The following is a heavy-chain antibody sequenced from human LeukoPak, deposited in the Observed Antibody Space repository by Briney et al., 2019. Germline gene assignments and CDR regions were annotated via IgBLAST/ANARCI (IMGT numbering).Heavy chain of an antibody. CDR3: ARHGTTFYYMDV. CDR1: GYSFSTHW. V-gene: IGHV5-51*01. J-gene: IGHJ6*03. CDR2: MYPRDSDI. Sequence: GESLKISCKGSGYSFSTHWIGWVRQMPGKGLDWMGIMYPRDSDIRYSPSFQGQVTMSADNSFSTAYLQWTSLKASDTAMYYCARHGTTFYYMDVWGKGTTVTISS. D-gene: IGHD1-14*01.